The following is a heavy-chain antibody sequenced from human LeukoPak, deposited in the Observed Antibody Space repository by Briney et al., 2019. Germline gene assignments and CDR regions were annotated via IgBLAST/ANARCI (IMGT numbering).Heavy chain of an antibody. V-gene: IGHV3-30*02. CDR3: ARSPTSWYFDY. Sequence: AGGSLRLSCAASGFTFSGSGMHWVRQAPGKGLEWVAFIRYHGSDKYYADSVKGRFTISGDNSKNTLYLQMNSLRAEDTAVYYCARSPTSWYFDYWGQGTLVTVSS. D-gene: IGHD2-2*01. J-gene: IGHJ4*02. CDR1: GFTFSGSG. CDR2: IRYHGSDK.